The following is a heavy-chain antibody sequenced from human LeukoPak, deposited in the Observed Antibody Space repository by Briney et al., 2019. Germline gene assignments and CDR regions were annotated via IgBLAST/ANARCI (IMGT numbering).Heavy chain of an antibody. CDR1: GFTFSSYW. CDR2: IKQDGSEK. Sequence: GGSLRLSCAASGFTFSSYWMSWVRQAPGKGLEWVANIKQDGSEKYYVDSVKGRFTISRDNAKNSLYLQMNSLRAEDTAVYYCARDRFPYGEHDGWDYWGQGTLVTVSS. D-gene: IGHD4-17*01. J-gene: IGHJ4*02. V-gene: IGHV3-7*01. CDR3: ARDRFPYGEHDGWDY.